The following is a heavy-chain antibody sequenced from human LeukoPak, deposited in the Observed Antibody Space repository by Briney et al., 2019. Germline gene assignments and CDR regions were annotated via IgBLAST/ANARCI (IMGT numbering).Heavy chain of an antibody. D-gene: IGHD4/OR15-4a*01. Sequence: GGSLRLSCAASGFTFSNYAMTWVRQAPGRGLEWVSSLSGHSIATHYADSVKGRFTISRDNSKNTLYLQLNSLRAEDTAVYYCARTRSWCFDPWGQGTLVTVSS. J-gene: IGHJ5*02. CDR3: ARTRSWCFDP. CDR2: LSGHSIAT. V-gene: IGHV3-23*01. CDR1: GFTFSNYA.